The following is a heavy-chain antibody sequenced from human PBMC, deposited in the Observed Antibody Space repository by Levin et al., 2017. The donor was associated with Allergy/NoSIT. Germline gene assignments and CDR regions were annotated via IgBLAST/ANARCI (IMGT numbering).Heavy chain of an antibody. CDR1: GFTFSSYA. CDR2: ISYDGSNK. D-gene: IGHD2-15*01. J-gene: IGHJ6*02. V-gene: IGHV3-30-3*01. CDR3: ARDCSGGSCYYYGMDV. Sequence: GGSLRLSCAASGFTFSSYAMHWVRQAPGKGLEWVAVISYDGSNKYYADSVKGRFTISRDNSKNTLYLQMNSLRAEDTAVYYCARDCSGGSCYYYGMDVWGQGTTVTVSS.